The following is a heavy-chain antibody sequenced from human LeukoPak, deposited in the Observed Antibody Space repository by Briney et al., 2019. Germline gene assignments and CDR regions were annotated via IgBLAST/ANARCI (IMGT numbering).Heavy chain of an antibody. Sequence: SETLSLTCTVSGDSISSSSYYWGWIRQPPGKGLEWIGSIYYSGSTYYNPSLKSRVTISVDTSKNQFSLKLFSVTATDTAVYYCARDLYRIVVVPHYFDFWGQGTLVTVSS. J-gene: IGHJ4*02. CDR3: ARDLYRIVVVPHYFDF. V-gene: IGHV4-39*02. D-gene: IGHD3-22*01. CDR2: IYYSGST. CDR1: GDSISSSSYY.